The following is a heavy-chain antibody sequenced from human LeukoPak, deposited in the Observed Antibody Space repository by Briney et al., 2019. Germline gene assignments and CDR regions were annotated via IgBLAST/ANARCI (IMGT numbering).Heavy chain of an antibody. CDR1: GGSISSYY. J-gene: IGHJ4*02. D-gene: IGHD2-15*01. V-gene: IGHV4-59*08. Sequence: SETLSLTCTVSGGSISSYYWSWIRQPPGKGLEWIGYIYYSGATNYNPSLRSRVSMSVDTPNNQFSLNLSSVTAADTAMYYCARHGSYTSRLYYFDYWGQGTLVTVSS. CDR3: ARHGSYTSRLYYFDY. CDR2: IYYSGAT.